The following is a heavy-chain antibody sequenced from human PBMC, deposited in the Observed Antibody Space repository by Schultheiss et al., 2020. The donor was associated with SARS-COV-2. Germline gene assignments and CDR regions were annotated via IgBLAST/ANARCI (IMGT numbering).Heavy chain of an antibody. CDR2: INTGNGDT. Sequence: ASVKVSCKASGYIFSSHGIHWVRLAPGQRLEWMGWINTGNGDTEYSQKLQGRVTMTRDTSTSTVYMELSSLRSEDTAVYYCAREIESFWFDPWGQGTLVTVSS. J-gene: IGHJ5*02. V-gene: IGHV1-3*04. CDR3: AREIESFWFDP. CDR1: GYIFSSHG.